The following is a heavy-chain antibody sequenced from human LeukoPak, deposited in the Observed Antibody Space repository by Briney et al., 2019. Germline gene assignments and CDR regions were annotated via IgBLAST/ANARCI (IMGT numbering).Heavy chain of an antibody. CDR3: VRDRGRASTDY. Sequence: GGSLRLSCAASGITLGGYWMSWVRRAPGKGLEWVANIKPDGSEENYVDSVKGRFTISRDNAKNSLSLQMNSLRADDTAVYYCVRDRGRASTDYWGQGTLVTVSS. V-gene: IGHV3-7*01. D-gene: IGHD1-26*01. CDR1: GITLGGYW. J-gene: IGHJ4*02. CDR2: IKPDGSEE.